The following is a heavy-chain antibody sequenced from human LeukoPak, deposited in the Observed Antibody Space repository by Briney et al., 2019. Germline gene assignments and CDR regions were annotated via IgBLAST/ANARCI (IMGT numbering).Heavy chain of an antibody. CDR3: ARSTGSTMFIDY. CDR2: IYYSGNT. V-gene: IGHV4-59*01. Sequence: SETLSLTCTVSGGSISPYYWSWIRQPPGKGLEWLGYIYYSGNTDYNPSLKSRVAISVDTSKNQFALKLSSVTAADTAVYYCARSTGSTMFIDYWGQGTLVTVSS. D-gene: IGHD3-10*02. J-gene: IGHJ4*02. CDR1: GGSISPYY.